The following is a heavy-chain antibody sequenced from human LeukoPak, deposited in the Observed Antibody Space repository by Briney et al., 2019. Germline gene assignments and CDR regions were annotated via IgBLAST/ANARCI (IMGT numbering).Heavy chain of an antibody. V-gene: IGHV3-30*02. J-gene: IGHJ4*02. CDR3: ANRGGVVPAAIDY. CDR2: IRYDGSNK. D-gene: IGHD2-2*01. CDR1: GFTFSSYG. Sequence: GGSLRLSCAASGFTFSSYGMHWVRQAPGKGLEWVAFIRYDGSNKHYADSVKGRFTISRDNSKNTLYLQMNSLRAEDTAVYYCANRGGVVPAAIDYWGQGTLVTVSS.